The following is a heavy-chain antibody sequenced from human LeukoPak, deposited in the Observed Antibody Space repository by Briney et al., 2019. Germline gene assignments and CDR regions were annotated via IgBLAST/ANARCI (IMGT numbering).Heavy chain of an antibody. CDR1: GGTFSSYA. D-gene: IGHD2/OR15-2a*01. CDR3: ARSVIGRGVDPYYYYYMDL. J-gene: IGHJ6*03. Sequence: SVKVSCKASGGTFSSYAISWVRQATGQGREWMGGIIPMFGKANCAQKFQGRVTITTDESTSKAYMELSSLRSKDTAVYYCARSVIGRGVDPYYYYYMDLWGKGTTVTVSS. CDR2: IIPMFGKA. V-gene: IGHV1-69*05.